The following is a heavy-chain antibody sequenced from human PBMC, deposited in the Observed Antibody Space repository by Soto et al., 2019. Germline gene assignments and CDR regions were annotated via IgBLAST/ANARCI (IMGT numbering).Heavy chain of an antibody. CDR1: GYSFTSYW. CDR3: ARTAAAGKYYYGMDV. CDR2: IYPGDSDT. J-gene: IGHJ6*02. Sequence: GESLKISCKGSGYSFTSYWIGWARQMPGKGLEWMGIIYPGDSDTRYSPSFQGQVTTSADKSISTAYLQWSSLKASDTAMYYCARTAAAGKYYYGMDVWGQGTTVTVSS. V-gene: IGHV5-51*01. D-gene: IGHD6-13*01.